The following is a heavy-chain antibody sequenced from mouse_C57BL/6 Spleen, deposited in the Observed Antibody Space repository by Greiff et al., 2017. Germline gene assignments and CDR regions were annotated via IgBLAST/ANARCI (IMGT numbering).Heavy chain of an antibody. CDR1: GYTFTSYW. J-gene: IGHJ1*03. CDR3: ASSRGYYYGGSPLWYFDD. D-gene: IGHD1-1*01. V-gene: IGHV1-72*01. CDR2: IDPNSGGT. Sequence: QVQLQQPGAELVKPGASVKLSCKASGYTFTSYWMHWVKQRPGRGLEWIGRIDPNSGGTKYNEKFKSKATLTVDKPSSTAYMQLSSLTSEDSAVYYCASSRGYYYGGSPLWYFDDWGTGTTVTVSS.